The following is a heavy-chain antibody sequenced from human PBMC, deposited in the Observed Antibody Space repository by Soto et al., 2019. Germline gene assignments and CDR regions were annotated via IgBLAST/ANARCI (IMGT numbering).Heavy chain of an antibody. V-gene: IGHV3-74*01. CDR1: GFTFSSNW. Sequence: GGSLRLSCAASGFTFSSNWMHWVRQAPGKGLVWVSRINSDGSSTTYADSVKGRFTISRDNSKNTLYLQMHRLRAEDTAVYYCAKAYISGSRYFYYYGMDVWGQGTTVTVSS. D-gene: IGHD3-10*01. CDR2: INSDGSST. J-gene: IGHJ6*02. CDR3: AKAYISGSRYFYYYGMDV.